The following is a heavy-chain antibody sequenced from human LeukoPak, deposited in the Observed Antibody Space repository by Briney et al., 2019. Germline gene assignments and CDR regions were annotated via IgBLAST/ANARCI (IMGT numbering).Heavy chain of an antibody. V-gene: IGHV4-61*02. CDR1: GGSISSGSYY. D-gene: IGHD5-18*01. J-gene: IGHJ4*02. Sequence: SETLSLTCTVSGGSISSGSYYWSWIRQPAGKGLEWIGRIETSGSTNYNPSLKSRVTISVDTSKNQFSLKVSSVTAADTAVYYCAREGGYSYGDAPLHFDNWGQGTLVTVSS. CDR2: IETSGST. CDR3: AREGGYSYGDAPLHFDN.